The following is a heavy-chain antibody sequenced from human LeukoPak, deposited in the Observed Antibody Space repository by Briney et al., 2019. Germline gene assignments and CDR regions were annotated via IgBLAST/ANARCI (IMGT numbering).Heavy chain of an antibody. V-gene: IGHV1-2*02. CDR3: ARGPSGPYYFDY. D-gene: IGHD3-10*01. Sequence: ASVKVSCKASGYTFTSQYMYWVRQAPGQGLEWMGWINPNSGGTNYAQKFQGRVTMTRDTSISTAYMELSRLRSDDTAVYYCARGPSGPYYFDYWGQGTLVTVSS. J-gene: IGHJ4*02. CDR2: INPNSGGT. CDR1: GYTFTSQY.